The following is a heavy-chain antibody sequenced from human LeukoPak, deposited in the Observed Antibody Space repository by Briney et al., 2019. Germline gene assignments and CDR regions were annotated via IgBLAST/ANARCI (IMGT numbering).Heavy chain of an antibody. CDR1: GFTFDDYG. J-gene: IGHJ6*03. D-gene: IGHD3-22*01. CDR2: ISGSGGST. CDR3: AKAPQAGYYDYMDV. V-gene: IGHV3-23*01. Sequence: GGSLRLSCAASGFTFDDYGMSWVRQAPGKGLEWVSAISGSGGSTYYADSVKGRFTISRDNSKNTLYLQMNSLRAEDTAVYYCAKAPQAGYYDYMDVWGKGTTVTISS.